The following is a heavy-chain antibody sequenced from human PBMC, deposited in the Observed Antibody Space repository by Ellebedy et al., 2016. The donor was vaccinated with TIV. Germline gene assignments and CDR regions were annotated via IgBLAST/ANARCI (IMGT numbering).Heavy chain of an antibody. J-gene: IGHJ6*02. CDR3: ARGASSASLWYYHGLDV. V-gene: IGHV3-72*01. Sequence: GGSLRLSXAASGFIFSDHYMDWVRQAPGKGLEWVGRCRNKANRYTTEYAASVKGRFTISRDNAKNSLSLQMSSLRVEDTAVYYCARGASSASLWYYHGLDVWGQGTTVTVSS. D-gene: IGHD3-16*01. CDR2: CRNKANRYTT. CDR1: GFIFSDHY.